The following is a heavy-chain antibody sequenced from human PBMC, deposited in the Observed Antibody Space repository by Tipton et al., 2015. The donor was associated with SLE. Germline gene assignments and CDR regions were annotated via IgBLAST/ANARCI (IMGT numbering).Heavy chain of an antibody. CDR2: IYGGGST. CDR3: ARETGGSYYPAEYFEH. V-gene: IGHV3-66*02. Sequence: SLRLSCAASGFTVSSNYMSWVRQAPGKGLEWVSVIYGGGSTYYADSVKGRFTISRDNSKNTLYLQVNSLRAEDTAVYYCARETGGSYYPAEYFEHWGQGTLVTVSS. D-gene: IGHD1-26*01. CDR1: GFTVSSNY. J-gene: IGHJ1*01.